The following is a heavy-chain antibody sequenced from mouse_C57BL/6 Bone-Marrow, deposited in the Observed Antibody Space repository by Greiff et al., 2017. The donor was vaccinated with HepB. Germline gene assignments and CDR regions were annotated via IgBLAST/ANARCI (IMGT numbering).Heavy chain of an antibody. CDR3: ARDYGSSYWYFDV. J-gene: IGHJ1*03. CDR2: IYPGDGDT. V-gene: IGHV1-80*01. CDR1: GYAFSSYW. D-gene: IGHD1-1*01. Sequence: VKLQESGAELVKPGASVKISCKASGYAFSSYWMNWVKQRPGKGLEWIGQIYPGDGDTNYNGKFKGKATLTADKSSSTAYMQLSRLTAEDSAVYFCARDYGSSYWYFDVWGTGTTVTVSS.